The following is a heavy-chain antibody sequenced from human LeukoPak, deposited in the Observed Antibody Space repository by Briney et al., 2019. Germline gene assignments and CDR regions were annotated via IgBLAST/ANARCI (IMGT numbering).Heavy chain of an antibody. CDR1: GYTFTGYY. D-gene: IGHD2-8*01. J-gene: IGHJ5*02. Sequence: ASVNVSCKASGYTFTGYYIHWVRQAPGQGLEWMGWINPNSGDTNYAQRLQGRVTMTRDTPISKAYMELSRLKSDDTAVYYCGRTLWGMVWFDPWGQGTLVTVSS. V-gene: IGHV1-2*02. CDR3: GRTLWGMVWFDP. CDR2: INPNSGDT.